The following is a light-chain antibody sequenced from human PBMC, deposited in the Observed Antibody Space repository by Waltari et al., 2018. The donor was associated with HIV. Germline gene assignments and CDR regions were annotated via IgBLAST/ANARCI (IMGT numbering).Light chain of an antibody. CDR2: GAS. Sequence: DTQMTQSPSSLSASVGDKVTITCRASQNISTYLNWYQQKLGRAPKLLIYGASTLQTGVPLRFSGSGSGTQFTLAIASLQPEDFATYYCQQSYTTPITFGRGTRLDIK. CDR1: QNISTY. CDR3: QQSYTTPIT. J-gene: IGKJ5*01. V-gene: IGKV1-39*01.